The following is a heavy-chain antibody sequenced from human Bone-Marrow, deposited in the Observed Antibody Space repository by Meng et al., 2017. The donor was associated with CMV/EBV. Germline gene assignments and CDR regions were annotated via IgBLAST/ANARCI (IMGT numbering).Heavy chain of an antibody. D-gene: IGHD1-26*01. CDR1: GFTFSSYA. V-gene: IGHV3-23*01. CDR3: AKDHIVGATRYYYGMDV. J-gene: IGHJ6*02. CDR2: ISGSGGST. Sequence: GGSLRLSCAASGFTFSSYAVSWVRQAPGKGLEWVSAISGSGGSTYYADSVKGRFTISRDNSKNTLYLQMNSLRAEDTAVYYCAKDHIVGATRYYYGMDVWGQGTTVTVSS.